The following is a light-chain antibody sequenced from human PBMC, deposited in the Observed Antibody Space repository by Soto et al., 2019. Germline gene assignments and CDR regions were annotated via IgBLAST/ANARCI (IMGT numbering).Light chain of an antibody. V-gene: IGLV1-44*01. CDR3: AAWDDGLNGFWV. J-gene: IGLJ1*01. Sequence: QSVLTQPASASGTPGQRVAISCSGSSSNIGSNTVNWYQQLPGTAPKVLIYSNNQRPSGVPDRFSGSKSGTSASLAISGLQSEDEDDYYCAAWDDGLNGFWVFGTGTKVTVL. CDR1: SSNIGSNT. CDR2: SNN.